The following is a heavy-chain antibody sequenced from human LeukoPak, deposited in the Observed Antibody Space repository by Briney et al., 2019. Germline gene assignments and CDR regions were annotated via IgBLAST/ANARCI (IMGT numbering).Heavy chain of an antibody. D-gene: IGHD7-27*01. CDR3: ARAGNWGSPSYFDY. CDR1: GGPISFYH. Sequence: MTSETLSLTCTVSGGPISFYHWSWIRQSPGKELEWIGDISESGSTYYNPSLKSRVTISVDRSKNQFYLKLSSVTAADTAVYYCARAGNWGSPSYFDYWGQGTLVTVSS. V-gene: IGHV4-59*12. CDR2: ISESGST. J-gene: IGHJ4*02.